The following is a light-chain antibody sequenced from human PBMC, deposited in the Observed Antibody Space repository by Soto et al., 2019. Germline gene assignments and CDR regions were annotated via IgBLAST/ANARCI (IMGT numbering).Light chain of an antibody. CDR3: QHYNSYSEA. J-gene: IGKJ1*01. Sequence: DIQMTQSPSTLSGSVGDRVTITCRASQTISSLLAWYQQKPGKAPKLLIYKASTLKSGVPSRFSGSGSGTEFTLTSSSLQPDDFATYYCQHYNSYSEAFGQGTKVELK. V-gene: IGKV1-5*03. CDR2: KAS. CDR1: QTISSL.